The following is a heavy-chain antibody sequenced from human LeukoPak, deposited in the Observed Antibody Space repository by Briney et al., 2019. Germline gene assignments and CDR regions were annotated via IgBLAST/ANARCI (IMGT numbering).Heavy chain of an antibody. J-gene: IGHJ4*02. CDR1: GFTFSSYE. CDR3: ARDLMGTYLDY. CDR2: ISSSGSTI. D-gene: IGHD2-8*01. Sequence: GGSLRLSCAASGFTFSSYEMNWVRQAPGKGLEWVSYISSSGSTIYYADSVKGRFTISRDNAKNSLYLQMNSLRAEDTALYYCARDLMGTYLDYWGQGTLVTVSS. V-gene: IGHV3-48*03.